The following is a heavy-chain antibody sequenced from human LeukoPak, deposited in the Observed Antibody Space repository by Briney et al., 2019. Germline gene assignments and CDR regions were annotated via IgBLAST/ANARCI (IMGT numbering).Heavy chain of an antibody. CDR1: GGSLSSDY. CDR3: ARAVSGRFDY. V-gene: IGHV4-59*08. CDR2: IYYSGST. Sequence: PSETLSLTCTASGGSLSSDYWSWIRQPPTKGLEWTGYIYYSGSTNYNPSLNSRVTISVDTSKNQFSLRLSSVTAADTAIYYCARAVSGRFDYWGQGTLVTVSS. D-gene: IGHD6-19*01. J-gene: IGHJ4*02.